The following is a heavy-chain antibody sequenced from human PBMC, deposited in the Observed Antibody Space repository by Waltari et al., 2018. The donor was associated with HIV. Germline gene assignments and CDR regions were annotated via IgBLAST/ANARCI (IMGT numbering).Heavy chain of an antibody. CDR3: ARGRDGYNATLDY. CDR1: GGSFSGYY. V-gene: IGHV4-34*01. J-gene: IGHJ4*02. D-gene: IGHD5-12*01. Sequence: QVQLQQWGAGLLKPSETLSLTCAVYGGSFSGYYWSWIRQPPGKGLEWIGEINHSGSTNYNPSLKSRVTISVDTSKNQFSLKLSSVTAADTAVYYCARGRDGYNATLDYWGQGTLVTVSS. CDR2: INHSGST.